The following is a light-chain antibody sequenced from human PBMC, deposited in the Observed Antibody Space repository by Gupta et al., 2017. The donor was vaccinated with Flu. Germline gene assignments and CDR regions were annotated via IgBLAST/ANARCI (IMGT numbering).Light chain of an antibody. V-gene: IGKV1-6*01. J-gene: IGKJ1*01. CDR3: LQYYNYPRT. Sequence: AIQMTQSPSSLSASVGDRVTITCQASQDIRNELGWYQQRPGKAPKLLIYAASTLQSGVPSRFSGSGSGTDFTLTINSLQPEDFATYYCLQYYNYPRTFGQGTKVEIK. CDR1: QDIRNE. CDR2: AAS.